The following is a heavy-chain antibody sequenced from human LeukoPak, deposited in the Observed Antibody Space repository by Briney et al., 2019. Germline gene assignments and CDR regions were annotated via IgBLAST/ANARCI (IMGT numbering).Heavy chain of an antibody. CDR3: ARAVNDFWSGNVYGMDV. D-gene: IGHD3-3*01. Sequence: GGSLRLSCAASGFIFSSYAMGWVRQAPGKGLEWVSAISGSGDSTYYADSVKGRFTISRDNAKNSLYLQMNSLRAEDTAVYYCARAVNDFWSGNVYGMDVWGQGTTVTVSS. J-gene: IGHJ6*02. CDR1: GFIFSSYA. V-gene: IGHV3-23*01. CDR2: ISGSGDST.